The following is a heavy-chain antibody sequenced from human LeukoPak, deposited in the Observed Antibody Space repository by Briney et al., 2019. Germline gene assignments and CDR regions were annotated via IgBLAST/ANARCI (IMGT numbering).Heavy chain of an antibody. J-gene: IGHJ5*02. D-gene: IGHD1-1*01. CDR2: IYHSGST. V-gene: IGHV4-38-2*01. Sequence: SETLSLTCAVSGYSISSGYYWGWIRQPPGKGLEWIGSIYHSGSTYYNPSLKSRATISVDTSKNQFSLKLSSVTAAGTAVYYCARGGTGNWFDPWGQGTLVTVSS. CDR1: GYSISSGYY. CDR3: ARGGTGNWFDP.